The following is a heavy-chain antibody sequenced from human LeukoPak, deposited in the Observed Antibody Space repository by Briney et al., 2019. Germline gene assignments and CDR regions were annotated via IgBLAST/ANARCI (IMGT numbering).Heavy chain of an antibody. D-gene: IGHD3-10*02. CDR2: ISRSSSII. CDR1: EFTLSNYS. J-gene: IGHJ6*04. V-gene: IGHV3-48*04. CDR3: AELGITMIGGV. Sequence: GGSLRLSCAASEFTLSNYSMNWVRQAPGKGLEWVSYISRSSSIIYYADSVKGRFTISRDNAKNSLYLQMNSLRAEDTAVYYCAELGITMIGGVWGKGTTVTISS.